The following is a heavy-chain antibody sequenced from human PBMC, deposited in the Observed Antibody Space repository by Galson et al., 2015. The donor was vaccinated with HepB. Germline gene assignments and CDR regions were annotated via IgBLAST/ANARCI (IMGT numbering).Heavy chain of an antibody. Sequence: LSLTCTVSGGSISSYYWSWIRQPPGKGLEWIGYIYYSGSTNYNPSLKSRVTISVDTSKNQFSLKLSSVTAADTAVYYCARAPPPDFWSGYYTNYYYYMDVWGKGTTVTVSS. D-gene: IGHD3-3*01. J-gene: IGHJ6*03. V-gene: IGHV4-59*01. CDR1: GGSISSYY. CDR2: IYYSGST. CDR3: ARAPPPDFWSGYYTNYYYYMDV.